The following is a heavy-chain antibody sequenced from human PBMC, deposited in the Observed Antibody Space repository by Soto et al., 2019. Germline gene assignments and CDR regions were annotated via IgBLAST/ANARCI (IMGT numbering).Heavy chain of an antibody. J-gene: IGHJ6*02. CDR1: GGSISSGGYY. CDR2: IYYSGST. CDR3: AAGVVLVPAAREYYYYGMDV. Sequence: PSETLSLTCTVSGGSISSGGYYWSWIRQHPGKVLEWIGYIYYSGSTYYNPSLKSRVTISVDTSKNQFSLKLSSVTAADTAVYQCAAGVVLVPAAREYYYYGMDVWGQGTTVTVSS. D-gene: IGHD2-2*01. V-gene: IGHV4-31*03.